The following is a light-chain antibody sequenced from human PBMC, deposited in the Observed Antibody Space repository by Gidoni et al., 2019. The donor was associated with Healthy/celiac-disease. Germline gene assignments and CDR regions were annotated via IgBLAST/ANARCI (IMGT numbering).Light chain of an antibody. CDR3: QQRSNWPTT. CDR2: GAS. CDR1: QSVSSY. V-gene: IGKV3-11*01. J-gene: IGKJ5*01. Sequence: EIVLTHSPATLSLSPGERATPSCRASQSVSSYLAWYQQKPGQAPRLLIYGASNRATGIPARFSGSGSGTDFTLTISSLEPEDFAVYYCQQRSNWPTTFGQGTRLEIK.